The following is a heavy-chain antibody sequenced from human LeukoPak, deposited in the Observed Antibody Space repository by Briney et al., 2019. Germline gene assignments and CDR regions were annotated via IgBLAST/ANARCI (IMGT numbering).Heavy chain of an antibody. CDR2: IKSKPVGGII. Sequence: GGSLRLSCAASGFTFSDAWMTWVRQAPGKGLEWVGRIKSKPVGGIIEYATPVKGRFTISRDDSKDTVYLQMNSLTSEDTAVYYCTTERIWGQGTQVTVSS. J-gene: IGHJ4*02. V-gene: IGHV3-15*01. CDR3: TTERI. CDR1: GFTFSDAW.